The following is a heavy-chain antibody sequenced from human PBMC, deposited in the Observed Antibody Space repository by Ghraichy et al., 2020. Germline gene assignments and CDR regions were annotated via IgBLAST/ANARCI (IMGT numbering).Heavy chain of an antibody. CDR3: ARAMVRGVITYYYYYGMDV. J-gene: IGHJ6*02. CDR2: MNPNSGNT. Sequence: ASVKVSCKASGYTFTSYDINWVRQATGQGLEWMGWMNPNSGNTGYAQKFQGRVTMTRNTSISTAYMELSSLRSEDTAVYYCARAMVRGVITYYYYYGMDVWGQGTTVTVSS. CDR1: GYTFTSYD. V-gene: IGHV1-8*01. D-gene: IGHD3-10*01.